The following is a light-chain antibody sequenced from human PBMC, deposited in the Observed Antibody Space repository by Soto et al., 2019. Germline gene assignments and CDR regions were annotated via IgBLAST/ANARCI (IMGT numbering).Light chain of an antibody. CDR1: SSDVGGYNY. J-gene: IGLJ1*01. CDR3: NSYSSSTSLPYV. CDR2: EVS. V-gene: IGLV2-14*01. Sequence: QSVLAQPASVSGSPGQSITISCTGTSSDVGGYNYVSWYQQHPGKAPKLLIFEVSSRPSGVSNRFSGSKSGNTASLTISALQAEDEADYFCNSYSSSTSLPYVFGTGTKVTVL.